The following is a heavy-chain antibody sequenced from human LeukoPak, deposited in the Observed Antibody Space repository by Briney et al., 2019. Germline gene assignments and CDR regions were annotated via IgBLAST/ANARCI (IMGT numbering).Heavy chain of an antibody. CDR2: INPNSGGT. D-gene: IGHD3-10*01. Sequence: GASVKVSCKASGYTFTGYYIHWVRQAPGQGLEWMGWINPNSGGTNYAQKFQGRVTMTRDTSISTAYMELSRLRSDDTAVYYCAGFYGSGSYYTLDGMDVWGQGTTVTVSS. J-gene: IGHJ6*02. V-gene: IGHV1-2*02. CDR3: AGFYGSGSYYTLDGMDV. CDR1: GYTFTGYY.